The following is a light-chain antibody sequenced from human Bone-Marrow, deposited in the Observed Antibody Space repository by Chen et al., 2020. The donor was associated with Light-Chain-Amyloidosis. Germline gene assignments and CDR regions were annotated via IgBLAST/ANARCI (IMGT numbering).Light chain of an antibody. CDR2: RDT. CDR1: DLPTKY. Sequence: SYELTQPPSVSVSPGQTARITCSGDDLPTKYAYWYQQKPGQAPVLVIHRDTERPSGISERFSGSSSWTTATLTIGGVQAEDEADYHCQSADSSCTYEVIFGGGTKLTVL. CDR3: QSADSSCTYEVI. V-gene: IGLV3-25*03. J-gene: IGLJ2*01.